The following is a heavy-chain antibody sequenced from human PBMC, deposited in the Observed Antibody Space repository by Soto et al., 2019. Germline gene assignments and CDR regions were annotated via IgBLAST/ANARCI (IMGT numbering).Heavy chain of an antibody. CDR3: ARGIDAGVDL. CDR1: GYNVSGLE. Sequence: ASVTGSLAAAGYNVSGLEVSGVRQTTGPWLEWIGWMNPSSGNTGYAQNFQGRVTMTRDTSINTAYMELSSLTSEDTAVYYCARGIDAGVDLWGQGTQVTVSS. CDR2: MNPSSGNT. D-gene: IGHD3-10*01. V-gene: IGHV1-8*01. J-gene: IGHJ4*02.